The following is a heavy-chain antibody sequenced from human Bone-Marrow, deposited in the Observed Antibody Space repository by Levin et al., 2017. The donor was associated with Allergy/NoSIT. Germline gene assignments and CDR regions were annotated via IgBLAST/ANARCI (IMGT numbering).Heavy chain of an antibody. V-gene: IGHV3-33*01. Sequence: GGSLRLSCAASAFTFSAYGMHWVRQAPGRGLEWVAVIWYDGSDRYYADSVKGRFTISRDNSKNTLSLQMNSLSAEDTAVYYCARGIIGDVRVAHKEAFDIWGQGTMVSVSS. CDR1: AFTFSAYG. J-gene: IGHJ3*02. D-gene: IGHD2-8*02. CDR2: IWYDGSDR. CDR3: ARGIIGDVRVAHKEAFDI.